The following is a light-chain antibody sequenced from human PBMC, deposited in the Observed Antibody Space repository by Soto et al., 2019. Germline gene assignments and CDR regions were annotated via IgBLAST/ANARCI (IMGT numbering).Light chain of an antibody. CDR3: AAWDDSLSAYYV. CDR1: SSNIGSNY. V-gene: IGLV1-47*01. Sequence: LTQSPSASGTPGQRVTISCSGSSSNIGSNYVYWYQQLPGTAPKLLIYRNNQRPSGVPDRFSGSKSGTSASLAISGLRSEDEADYYCAAWDDSLSAYYVFGTGTKVTVL. CDR2: RNN. J-gene: IGLJ1*01.